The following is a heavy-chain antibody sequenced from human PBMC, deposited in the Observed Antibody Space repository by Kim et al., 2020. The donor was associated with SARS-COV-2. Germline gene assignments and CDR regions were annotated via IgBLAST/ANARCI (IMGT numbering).Heavy chain of an antibody. CDR2: ISSSSTYT. J-gene: IGHJ4*02. D-gene: IGHD6-19*01. Sequence: GGSLRLSCAASGFSFSDYYMTWIRQAPGKGLEWVSFISSSSTYTNYADSVKGRFTISRDNAKNSLYLQMNSLRAEDAAVYYCAREFLPHISAWSYWGQGTLVTVSS. CDR1: GFSFSDYY. CDR3: AREFLPHISAWSY. V-gene: IGHV3-11*05.